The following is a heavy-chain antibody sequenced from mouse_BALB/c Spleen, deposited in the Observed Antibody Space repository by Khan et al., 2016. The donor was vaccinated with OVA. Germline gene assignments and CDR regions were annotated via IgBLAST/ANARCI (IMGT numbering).Heavy chain of an antibody. Sequence: QLEESGPGLVKPSQSLSLTCTVTGYSITSDYAWNWIRQFPGNKLEWMGYISYSGSTNYNPSLKSRISITRDTSKNQFFLQLNSVTPEDTATYYCARDGSRYNYAMDYWGQGTSVTVSS. J-gene: IGHJ4*01. D-gene: IGHD2-3*01. CDR3: ARDGSRYNYAMDY. V-gene: IGHV3-2*02. CDR2: ISYSGST. CDR1: GYSITSDYA.